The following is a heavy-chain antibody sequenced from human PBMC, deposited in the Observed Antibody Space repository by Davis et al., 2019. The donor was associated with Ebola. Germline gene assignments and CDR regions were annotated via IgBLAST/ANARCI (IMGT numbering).Heavy chain of an antibody. CDR3: ANYDFWSGYYYYYGMDV. CDR2: IKQDGSEK. CDR1: GFTFSSSW. V-gene: IGHV3-7*01. Sequence: GGSLRLSCAASGFTFSSSWMSWVRQAPGKGLEWVANIKQDGSEKYYVDSVKGRFTISRDNAKNSLYLQMTSLRAEDTAVYYCANYDFWSGYYYYYGMDVWGQGTTVTVSS. J-gene: IGHJ6*02. D-gene: IGHD3-3*01.